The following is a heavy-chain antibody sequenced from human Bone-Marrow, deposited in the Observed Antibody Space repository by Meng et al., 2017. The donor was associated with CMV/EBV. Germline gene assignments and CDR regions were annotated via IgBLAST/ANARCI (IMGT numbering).Heavy chain of an antibody. CDR2: ISYDGNNK. Sequence: GESLKISCAASGFTFSTYVMHWVRQAPGKGLEWVAVISYDGNNKYYGDSVKGRFTISRDNSKNTLYLQMNSLRTEDTAVYYCARGLPTLQFDYWGQGTLVTVYS. V-gene: IGHV3-30*03. CDR3: ARGLPTLQFDY. J-gene: IGHJ4*02. CDR1: GFTFSTYV. D-gene: IGHD5-12*01.